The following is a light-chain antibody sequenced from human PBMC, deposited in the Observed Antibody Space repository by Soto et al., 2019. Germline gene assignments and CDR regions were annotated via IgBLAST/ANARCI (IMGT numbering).Light chain of an antibody. CDR1: SSDVGGYNY. CDR3: SSYTSSSTPCV. CDR2: EVS. V-gene: IGLV2-14*01. Sequence: QSARTQPASVSGSPGQSITISCTGTSSDVGGYNYVSWYQQHPGKAPKLMIYEVSNRPSGVSNRFSGSKSGNTASLTISGLQAEDEADYYCSSYTSSSTPCVFGTGTKVTVL. J-gene: IGLJ1*01.